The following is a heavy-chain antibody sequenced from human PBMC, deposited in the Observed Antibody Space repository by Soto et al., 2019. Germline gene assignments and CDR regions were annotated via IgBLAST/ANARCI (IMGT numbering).Heavy chain of an antibody. J-gene: IGHJ4*02. D-gene: IGHD5-12*01. CDR2: IWYDGSNK. CDR3: ARDGPGSGYAGIFDY. V-gene: IGHV3-33*01. Sequence: PGGSLRLSCAASGFTFSSYGMHWVRQAPGKGLEWVAVIWYDGSNKYYADSVKGRFTISRDNSKNTLYLQMNSLRAEDTAVYYCARDGPGSGYAGIFDYWGQGTLVTVSS. CDR1: GFTFSSYG.